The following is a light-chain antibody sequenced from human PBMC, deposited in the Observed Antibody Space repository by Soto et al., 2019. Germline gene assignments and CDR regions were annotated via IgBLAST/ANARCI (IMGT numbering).Light chain of an antibody. CDR3: QPRTNWQLT. V-gene: IGKV3-11*01. CDR2: DVS. J-gene: IGKJ4*01. CDR1: QSVGKY. Sequence: EIVLTQSPATLSLSPGERATLSCRASQSVGKYLAWYQQRPGQAPRLLMFDVSYRATGTPARFSGSGSGTDFTLTISSLEPEDFAVYYCQPRTNWQLTFGGGTRVEIK.